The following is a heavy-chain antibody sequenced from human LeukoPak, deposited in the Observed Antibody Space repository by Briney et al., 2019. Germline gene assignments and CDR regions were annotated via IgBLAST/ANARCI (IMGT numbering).Heavy chain of an antibody. Sequence: SETLSLTCTVSGGSISSYYWSWIRQPPGKRLEWIGSISYIGSSNYNPSLESRVAISVDTSKNQFSLKLSSVTAADTAVFYCAGERRDYYGSGSFPDYWGQGTLVTVSS. D-gene: IGHD3-10*01. CDR1: GGSISSYY. V-gene: IGHV4-59*01. CDR2: ISYIGSS. CDR3: AGERRDYYGSGSFPDY. J-gene: IGHJ4*02.